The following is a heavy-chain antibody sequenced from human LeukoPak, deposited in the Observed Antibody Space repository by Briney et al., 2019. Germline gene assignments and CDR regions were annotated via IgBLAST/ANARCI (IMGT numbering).Heavy chain of an antibody. V-gene: IGHV3-30*02. CDR2: IRHDESKK. Sequence: GGSLRLSCAASGFFFSKNGMHWVRQAPGKGLEWVAFIRHDESKKNYADSVKGRFTISRDNSKNTLSLQMNSLRADDTAVYYCAKFSYGDYVAWGQGTLVTVSS. D-gene: IGHD4-17*01. J-gene: IGHJ5*02. CDR1: GFFFSKNG. CDR3: AKFSYGDYVA.